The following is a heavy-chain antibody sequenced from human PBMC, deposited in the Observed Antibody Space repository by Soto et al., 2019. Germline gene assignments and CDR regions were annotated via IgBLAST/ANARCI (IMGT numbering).Heavy chain of an antibody. D-gene: IGHD6-19*01. CDR1: GGSISSSSYY. J-gene: IGHJ1*01. CDR2: IYYSGST. CDR3: ARHGEALPGRGCDSQH. V-gene: IGHV4-39*01. Sequence: QLQLQESGPGLVKPSETLSLTCTVSGGSISSSSYYWGWIRQPPGKGLAWIGSIYYSGSTYYNPSLKTRVTTTVVTSKYQCTLKLSSVTAADTAVYYCARHGEALPGRGCDSQHWGQGTLVTDS.